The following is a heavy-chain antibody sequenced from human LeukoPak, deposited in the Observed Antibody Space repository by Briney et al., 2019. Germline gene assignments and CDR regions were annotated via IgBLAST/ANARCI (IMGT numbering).Heavy chain of an antibody. CDR3: ARDQEELDQLLFFRFGP. V-gene: IGHV1-2*02. D-gene: IGHD2-2*01. CDR2: INPNSGGT. J-gene: IGHJ5*02. CDR1: GYTFTGYY. Sequence: ASVKVSCKASGYTFTGYYMHWVRQAPGQGLERMGWINPNSGGTNYAQKFQGRVTMTRDTSISTAYMELSRLRSDDTAVYYCARDQEELDQLLFFRFGPWGQGTLVTVSS.